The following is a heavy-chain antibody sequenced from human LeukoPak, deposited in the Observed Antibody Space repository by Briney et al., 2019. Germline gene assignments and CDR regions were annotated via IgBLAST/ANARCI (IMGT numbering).Heavy chain of an antibody. D-gene: IGHD6-6*01. V-gene: IGHV3-53*01. CDR2: IYSGGST. J-gene: IGHJ4*02. CDR3: ARGDSSSPLDY. Sequence: PGGSLRLSCAASGFTVSSNYMSWVRQAPGKGLEWVSVIYSGGSTYYADSVKGRFTISRDNSKNTLYLQMNNLRAEDTAVYYCARGDSSSPLDYWGQGTLVTVSS. CDR1: GFTVSSNY.